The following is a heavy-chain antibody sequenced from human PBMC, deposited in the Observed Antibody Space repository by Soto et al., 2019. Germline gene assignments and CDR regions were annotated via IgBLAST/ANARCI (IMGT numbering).Heavy chain of an antibody. J-gene: IGHJ6*02. D-gene: IGHD3-3*01. CDR2: INPNSGGT. V-gene: IGHV1-2*02. Sequence: ASVKVSCKASGYTFTGYYMHWVRQAPGQGLEWMGWINPNSGGTNYAKKFPGRVTMTRDTSISTAYMELSRLRSDDTAVYYCARAHYDFWSGYYYDCGMDVWGQGTTVTVSS. CDR1: GYTFTGYY. CDR3: ARAHYDFWSGYYYDCGMDV.